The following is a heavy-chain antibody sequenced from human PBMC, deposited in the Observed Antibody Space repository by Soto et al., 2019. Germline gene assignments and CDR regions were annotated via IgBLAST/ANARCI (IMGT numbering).Heavy chain of an antibody. CDR2: ISSSSGTI. J-gene: IGHJ4*02. CDR1: GFTFSGYN. D-gene: IGHD3-22*01. CDR3: AKPRGYYDSSGYPTPDY. V-gene: IGHV3-48*01. Sequence: EVQLVESGGGLVQPGGSLRLSCAASGFTFSGYNMNWVRQAPGKGLEWVSYISSSSGTIYYADSVKGRFTISRDKAKNSLYLQMNRLRAEDTAVYYCAKPRGYYDSSGYPTPDYWGQGTLVTVSS.